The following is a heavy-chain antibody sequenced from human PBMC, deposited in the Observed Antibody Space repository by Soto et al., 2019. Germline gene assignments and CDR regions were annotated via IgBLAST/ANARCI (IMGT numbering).Heavy chain of an antibody. CDR1: GYTFTSYA. CDR2: INAGNGNT. Sequence: ALVKVACKASGYTFTSYAMHWVRLAPGQRLDWMGWINAGNGNTKYSQKFQGRVTITRDTSASTAYMELSSLRSEDTAVYYCARDEVVPAAIGYYYYGMDVWGQGTTVTVSS. V-gene: IGHV1-3*01. J-gene: IGHJ6*02. D-gene: IGHD2-2*01. CDR3: ARDEVVPAAIGYYYYGMDV.